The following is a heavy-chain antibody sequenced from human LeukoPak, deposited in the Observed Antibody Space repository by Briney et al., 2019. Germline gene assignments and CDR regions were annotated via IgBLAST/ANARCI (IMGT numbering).Heavy chain of an antibody. CDR2: IFYSGST. D-gene: IGHD3-10*01. CDR3: ARGLIRGISLNYFDY. V-gene: IGHV4-59*01. CDR1: GGSISSYY. J-gene: IGHJ4*02. Sequence: SETLSLTCTVSGGSISSYYWSWTRQPPGKGLEWIGYIFYSGSTNYNPSLKSRVTISVDTSKNQFSLKLSSVTAADTAVYYCARGLIRGISLNYFDYWGQETLVTVSP.